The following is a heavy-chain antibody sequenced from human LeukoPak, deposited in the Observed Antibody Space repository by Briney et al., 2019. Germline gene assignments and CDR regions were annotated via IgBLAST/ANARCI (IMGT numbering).Heavy chain of an antibody. J-gene: IGHJ5*02. CDR1: GGSFSGYY. Sequence: PSETLSLTCAVYGGSFSGYYWSWIRQPPGKGLERVGEINHSGSTNYNPSLKSRVTISVDTSKNQFSLKLSSVTAADTAVYYCASRDYIVVVPPAMRARWFDPWGQGTLVTVSP. V-gene: IGHV4-34*01. CDR2: INHSGST. CDR3: ASRDYIVVVPPAMRARWFDP. D-gene: IGHD2-2*01.